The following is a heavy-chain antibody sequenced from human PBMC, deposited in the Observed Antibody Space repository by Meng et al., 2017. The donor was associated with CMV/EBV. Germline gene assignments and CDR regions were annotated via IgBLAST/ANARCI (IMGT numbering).Heavy chain of an antibody. CDR2: IIPIFGTA. CDR3: ARDGSRLTRSYYYYGMDV. CDR1: GGTFGSYA. D-gene: IGHD1-1*01. V-gene: IGHV1-69*05. J-gene: IGHJ6*02. Sequence: SVKVSCKASGGTFGSYAISWVRQAPGQGLEWMGGIIPIFGTANYAQKFQGRVTITTDESTSTAYMELSSLRSEDTAVYYCARDGSRLTRSYYYYGMDVWGQGTTVTVSS.